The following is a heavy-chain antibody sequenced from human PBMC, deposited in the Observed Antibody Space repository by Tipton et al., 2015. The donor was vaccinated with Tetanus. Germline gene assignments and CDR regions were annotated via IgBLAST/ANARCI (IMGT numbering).Heavy chain of an antibody. D-gene: IGHD1-26*01. CDR3: ARGGSYHPVYYFDY. V-gene: IGHV3-53*01. CDR2: IYSGGST. Sequence: SLRLSCAASGFTVSSNYMSWVRQAPGKGLEWVSVIYSGGSTYYADSVKGRFTISRDNSKNTLYLQMNSLRAEDTAVYYCARGGSYHPVYYFDYWGQGTLVTVSS. J-gene: IGHJ4*02. CDR1: GFTVSSNY.